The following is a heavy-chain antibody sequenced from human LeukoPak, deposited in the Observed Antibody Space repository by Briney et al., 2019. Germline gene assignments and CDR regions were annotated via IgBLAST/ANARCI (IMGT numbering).Heavy chain of an antibody. Sequence: SVKVSCKASGFTFTSSAVQWVRQARGQRLEWMGWIVVGSGNTNYAQNFQERVTITRDMSTSTAYMDLSSLRSEDTAVYYCAADQSIGDYALDIWGQGTMVTVSS. CDR2: IVVGSGNT. CDR3: AADQSIGDYALDI. J-gene: IGHJ3*02. D-gene: IGHD2-21*02. V-gene: IGHV1-58*01. CDR1: GFTFTSSA.